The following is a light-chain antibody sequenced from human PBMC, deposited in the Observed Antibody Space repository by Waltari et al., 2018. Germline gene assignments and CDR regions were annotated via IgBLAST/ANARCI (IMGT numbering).Light chain of an antibody. V-gene: IGLV2-14*03. J-gene: IGLJ2*01. CDR2: DVS. Sequence: QSALTQPASVSGSPGQSITISCTGTSSDVGGSNFVSWYQHHPGKAPKLMIYDVSKRPSGVSNRFSCSKSGNTASLTISGLQAEDESDYYCSSHTSSSTVVFGGGTKLTVL. CDR1: SSDVGGSNF. CDR3: SSHTSSSTVV.